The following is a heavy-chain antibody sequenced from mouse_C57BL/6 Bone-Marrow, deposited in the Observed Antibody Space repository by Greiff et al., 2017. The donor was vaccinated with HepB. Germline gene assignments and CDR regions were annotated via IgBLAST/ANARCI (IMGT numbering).Heavy chain of an antibody. Sequence: VQLQQSGPELVKPGASVKISCKASGYTFTDYYMNWVKQSHGKSLEWIGDINPNNGGTSYNQKFKGKATLTVDKSSSTAYMELRSLTSEDSAVYYCARLAYDGYYVFYWGQGTTLTVSS. D-gene: IGHD2-3*01. V-gene: IGHV1-26*01. CDR3: ARLAYDGYYVFY. J-gene: IGHJ2*01. CDR1: GYTFTDYY. CDR2: INPNNGGT.